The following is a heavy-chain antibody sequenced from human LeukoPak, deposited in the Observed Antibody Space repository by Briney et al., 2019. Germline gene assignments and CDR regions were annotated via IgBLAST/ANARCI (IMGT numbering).Heavy chain of an antibody. CDR1: GGSISSGGYY. Sequence: SETLSLTRTVSGGSISSGGYYWSWIRQHPGKGLEWIGYIYYSGSTYYNPSLKSRVTISVDTSKNQFSLKLSSVTAADTAVYYCAREGGPGSGYNYWGQGTLVTVSS. D-gene: IGHD3-3*01. V-gene: IGHV4-31*03. J-gene: IGHJ4*02. CDR3: AREGGPGSGYNY. CDR2: IYYSGST.